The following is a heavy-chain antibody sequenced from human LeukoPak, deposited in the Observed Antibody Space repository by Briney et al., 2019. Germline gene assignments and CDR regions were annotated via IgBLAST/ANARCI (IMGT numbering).Heavy chain of an antibody. CDR2: ISSSGSTI. V-gene: IGHV3-48*03. D-gene: IGHD3-10*01. CDR1: GFTFSSYE. CDR3: AREFMPGYGSVLDY. Sequence: GGSLSLSCAASGFTFSSYEMNWVRQAPGKGLEWVSYISSSGSTIYYADSVKGRFTISRDNAKNSLYLQMNSLRAEDTAVYYCAREFMPGYGSVLDYWGQGTLVTVSS. J-gene: IGHJ4*02.